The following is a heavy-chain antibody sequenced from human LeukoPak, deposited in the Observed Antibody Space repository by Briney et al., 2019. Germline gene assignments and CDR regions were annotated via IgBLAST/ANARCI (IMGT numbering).Heavy chain of an antibody. CDR2: ISGSGGST. D-gene: IGHD3-22*01. CDR3: ASLSLEGYYYDSSGYIADY. V-gene: IGHV3-23*01. Sequence: GGSLRLSCAASGFTFSSYAMSWVRQAPGKGLEWVSAISGSGGSTYYADSVKGRFTISRDNSKNTLYLQMNSLRAEDTAVYYCASLSLEGYYYDSSGYIADYWGQGTLVTVSS. J-gene: IGHJ4*02. CDR1: GFTFSSYA.